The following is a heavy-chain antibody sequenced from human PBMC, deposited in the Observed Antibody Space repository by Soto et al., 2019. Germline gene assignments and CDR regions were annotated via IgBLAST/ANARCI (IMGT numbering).Heavy chain of an antibody. D-gene: IGHD2-2*01. Sequence: ASVKVSCKASGYTFTNFGVTWVRRAPGQGLEWMGWISAYTDTPNYAQKFQGRVTMTIDTSTSTAYMDLRSLTSDDTAVYYCARVIPGVEAWFHPWGAGTMVTV. CDR3: ARVIPGVEAWFHP. CDR1: GYTFTNFG. V-gene: IGHV1-18*01. CDR2: ISAYTDTP. J-gene: IGHJ5*02.